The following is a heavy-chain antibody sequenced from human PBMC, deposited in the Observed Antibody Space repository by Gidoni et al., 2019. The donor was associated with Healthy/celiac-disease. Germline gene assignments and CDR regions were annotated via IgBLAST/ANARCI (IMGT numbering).Heavy chain of an antibody. V-gene: IGHV4-59*01. J-gene: IGHJ4*02. D-gene: IGHD3-16*02. Sequence: ESIVYIYYSGSTNYNPSLKSRVTISVDTSKNQFSLKLSSVTAADTAVYYCARVSSQSKYRKGFDYWGQGTLVTVSS. CDR3: ARVSSQSKYRKGFDY. CDR2: IYYSGST.